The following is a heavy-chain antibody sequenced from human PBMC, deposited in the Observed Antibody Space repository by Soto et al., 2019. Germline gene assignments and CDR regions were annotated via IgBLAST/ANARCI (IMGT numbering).Heavy chain of an antibody. D-gene: IGHD4-17*01. CDR2: ISGSGGST. V-gene: IGHV3-23*01. Sequence: PGGSLRLSCAASGFTFSSYAMSWVRQAPGKGLEWVSAISGSGGSTYYADSVKGRFTISRDNSKNTLYLQMISLRAEDTAVYYCAKPMTTVTTIHYYGMDVWGQGTTVTVSS. J-gene: IGHJ6*02. CDR3: AKPMTTVTTIHYYGMDV. CDR1: GFTFSSYA.